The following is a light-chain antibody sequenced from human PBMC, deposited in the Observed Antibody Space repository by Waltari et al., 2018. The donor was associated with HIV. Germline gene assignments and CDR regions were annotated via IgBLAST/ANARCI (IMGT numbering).Light chain of an antibody. CDR2: RDN. V-gene: IGLV1-47*01. CDR1: SFNIGRNF. CDR3: AAWDDSLRGSYV. Sequence: QSVLTQPPSASGTPGQRVTISCSGSSFNIGRNFVSWYQQLPGTAPRVLIFRDNPLPSGVPARFSGSKSGASASLAISGLRSEDEADYFCAAWDDSLRGSYVFGPGTKVTAL. J-gene: IGLJ1*01.